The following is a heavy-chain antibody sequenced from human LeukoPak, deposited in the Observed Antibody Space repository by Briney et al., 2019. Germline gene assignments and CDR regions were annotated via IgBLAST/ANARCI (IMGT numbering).Heavy chain of an antibody. CDR1: GYSISSVYY. V-gene: IGHV4-38-2*02. Sequence: PSETLSLTCTVSGYSISSVYYWGWIRRPPGKGLEWIGSINHGGSTDYNPSLKSRVIMSIDTSKNHFSLKLSSVTAADTAVYYCARGLAVTTFFFDYWGREPWSPSPQ. D-gene: IGHD4-17*01. CDR2: INHGGST. CDR3: ARGLAVTTFFFDY. J-gene: IGHJ4*02.